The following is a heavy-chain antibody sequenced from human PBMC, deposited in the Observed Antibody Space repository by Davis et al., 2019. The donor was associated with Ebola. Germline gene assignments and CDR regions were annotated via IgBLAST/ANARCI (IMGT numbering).Heavy chain of an antibody. CDR2: IYYSGST. D-gene: IGHD2-21*02. J-gene: IGHJ4*02. CDR3: ARVLVVLTAISFDY. Sequence: MPSETLSLTCTVSGGSISSGDYYWSWIRQPPGKGLEWIGYIYYSGSTNYNPSLKCRVTISVDTSKNQFSLKLSSVTAADTAVYYCARVLVVLTAISFDYWGQGTLVTVSS. CDR1: GGSISSGDYY. V-gene: IGHV4-61*08.